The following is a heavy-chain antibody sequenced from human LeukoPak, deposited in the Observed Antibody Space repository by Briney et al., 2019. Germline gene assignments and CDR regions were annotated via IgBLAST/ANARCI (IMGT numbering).Heavy chain of an antibody. D-gene: IGHD5-12*01. Sequence: PGGSLRLSCAASGFTFSSYSMNWVRQAPGKGLEWVAFIRYDGSNKYYADSVKGRFTISRDNSKNTLYLQMNSLRAEDTAVYYCAKTSGYSRGLFDYWGQGTLVTVSS. CDR1: GFTFSSYS. CDR3: AKTSGYSRGLFDY. J-gene: IGHJ4*02. V-gene: IGHV3-30*02. CDR2: IRYDGSNK.